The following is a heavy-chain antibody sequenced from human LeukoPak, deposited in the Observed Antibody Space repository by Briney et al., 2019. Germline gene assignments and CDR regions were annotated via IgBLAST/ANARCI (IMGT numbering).Heavy chain of an antibody. Sequence: SETLALTCAVDGGSFSGYYWSWIRQPPGKGLEWIGEINHSGSTNYNPSLKSRVTISVDTSKNQFSLKLSSVTAADTAVYYCATTQTEYSSSSSFWVPDWAFGIWGQGTMVTVSS. J-gene: IGHJ3*02. CDR3: ATTQTEYSSSSSFWVPDWAFGI. CDR1: GGSFSGYY. D-gene: IGHD6-6*01. CDR2: INHSGST. V-gene: IGHV4-34*01.